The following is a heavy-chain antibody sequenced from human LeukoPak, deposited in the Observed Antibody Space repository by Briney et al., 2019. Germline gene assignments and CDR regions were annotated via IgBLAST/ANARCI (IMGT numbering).Heavy chain of an antibody. J-gene: IGHJ4*02. V-gene: IGHV3-48*04. CDR1: GFTFSSYW. CDR3: TRDPRPCDY. CDR2: ISSSSSTI. Sequence: GGSLRLSCAASGFTFSSYWMNWVRQAPGKGLEWVSYISSSSSTIYYADSVKGRFTISRDNAKNSLYLQMNSLRAEDTAVYHCTRDPRPCDYWGQGTLVTVSS.